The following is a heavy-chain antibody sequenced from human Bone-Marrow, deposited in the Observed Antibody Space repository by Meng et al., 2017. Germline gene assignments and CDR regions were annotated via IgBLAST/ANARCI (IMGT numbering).Heavy chain of an antibody. Sequence: VTLVGSGGGWVKPGGSLRLSCAASGFAFSDAWMSWVRQAPGKGLEWVGLIKSKRAGGTTDYAAPVKGRFTISRDDSKTTMYLQMNSLKTEDTAVYYCTASPATEYWGQGTLVTVSS. V-gene: IGHV3-15*01. D-gene: IGHD1-26*01. CDR1: GFAFSDAW. J-gene: IGHJ4*02. CDR3: TASPATEY. CDR2: IKSKRAGGTT.